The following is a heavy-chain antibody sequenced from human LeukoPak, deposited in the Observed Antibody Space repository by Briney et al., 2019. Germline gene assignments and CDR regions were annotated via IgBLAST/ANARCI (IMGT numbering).Heavy chain of an antibody. CDR2: ISYDGSNK. V-gene: IGHV3-30-3*01. Sequence: PGRSLRLSCAASGSTFSSYAMHWVRQAPGKGLEWVAVISYDGSNKYYADSVKGRFTISRDNSKNTLYLQMNSLRAEDTAVYYCARDGRAVAGNGGVDAFDIWGQGTMVTVSS. J-gene: IGHJ3*02. CDR1: GSTFSSYA. D-gene: IGHD6-19*01. CDR3: ARDGRAVAGNGGVDAFDI.